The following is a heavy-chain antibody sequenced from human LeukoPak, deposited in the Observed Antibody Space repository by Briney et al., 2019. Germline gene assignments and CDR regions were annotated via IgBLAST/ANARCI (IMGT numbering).Heavy chain of an antibody. D-gene: IGHD3-22*01. CDR1: GFTVSSNY. CDR3: ARSPLYDRDAFDI. Sequence: PGGSLRLSCAASGFTVSSNYMSWVRQAPGKGLEWVSVIYSGGSTYYADSVKGRFTISRDNSKNTLSLQMNSLGAEDTAVYYCARSPLYDRDAFDIWGQGTMVTVSS. CDR2: IYSGGST. J-gene: IGHJ3*02. V-gene: IGHV3-53*01.